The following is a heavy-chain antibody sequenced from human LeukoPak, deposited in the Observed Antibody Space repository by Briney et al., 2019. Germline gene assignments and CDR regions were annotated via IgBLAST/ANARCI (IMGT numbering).Heavy chain of an antibody. D-gene: IGHD6-19*01. CDR1: GFTFSSYA. Sequence: GGSLRLSCAASGFTFSSYAISWVRQAPGKGLEWVSAISGSRGSTYYAHSVKGGFTISRDNSKNTLYLQMNTLRAEDTAVYYCAKKAYSSGSWGQGTLVTVSS. CDR2: ISGSRGST. J-gene: IGHJ4*02. CDR3: AKKAYSSGS. V-gene: IGHV3-23*01.